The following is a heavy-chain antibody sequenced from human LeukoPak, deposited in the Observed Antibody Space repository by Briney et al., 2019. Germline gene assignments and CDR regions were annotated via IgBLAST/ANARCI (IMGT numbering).Heavy chain of an antibody. D-gene: IGHD3-3*01. V-gene: IGHV1-69*13. Sequence: GASVKVSCMASGGTFNNFAISWVRQAPGQGLEWVGGIIPMSGTANYAQKFQGRVTITADESTSTAYMELSSLRSEDTAIYYCASPVKYYDTWSGYPPFDYWGQGTLVTVSS. J-gene: IGHJ4*02. CDR3: ASPVKYYDTWSGYPPFDY. CDR1: GGTFNNFA. CDR2: IIPMSGTA.